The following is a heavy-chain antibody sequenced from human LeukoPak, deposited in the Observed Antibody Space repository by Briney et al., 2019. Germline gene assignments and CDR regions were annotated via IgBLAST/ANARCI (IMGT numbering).Heavy chain of an antibody. CDR1: GYTFTSYG. V-gene: IGHV1-18*01. J-gene: IGHJ5*02. Sequence: ASVKVSCTASGYTFTSYGISWVRQAPGQGLEWMGWISAYNGNTNYAQKLQGRVTMTTDTSTSTAYMELRSLRSDDTAVYYCARVDSGRYKENWFDPWGQGTLVTVSS. D-gene: IGHD6-19*01. CDR3: ARVDSGRYKENWFDP. CDR2: ISAYNGNT.